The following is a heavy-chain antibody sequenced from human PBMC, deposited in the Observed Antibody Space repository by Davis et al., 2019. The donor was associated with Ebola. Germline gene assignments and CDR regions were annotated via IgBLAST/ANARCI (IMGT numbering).Heavy chain of an antibody. D-gene: IGHD5-24*01. V-gene: IGHV1-2*02. CDR1: GYTFSSFG. CDR2: INPNSGGT. Sequence: AASVKVSCKASGYTFSSFGITWVRQAPGQGLEWMGWINPNSGGTKYAQRFQGRVTMTRDTSISTTYMDLSRLRSDDTAVYYCARESGGWLAPGDYFDYWGQGTLVTVSS. CDR3: ARESGGWLAPGDYFDY. J-gene: IGHJ4*02.